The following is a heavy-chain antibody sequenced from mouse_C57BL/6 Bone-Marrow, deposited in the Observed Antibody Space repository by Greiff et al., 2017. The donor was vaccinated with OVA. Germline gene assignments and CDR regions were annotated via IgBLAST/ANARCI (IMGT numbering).Heavy chain of an antibody. D-gene: IGHD1-1*01. V-gene: IGHV14-2*01. CDR1: GFNIKDYY. CDR3: ALYGRSYCGYFDV. J-gene: IGHJ1*03. CDR2: IDPEDGET. Sequence: EVKLMESGAELVKPGASVKLSCTASGFNIKDYYMHWVKQRTEQGLEWIGRIDPEDGETKYAPKFQGKATITADTSSNTAYLQLSSLTSEDTALYYWALYGRSYCGYFDVWGTGATVTVSS.